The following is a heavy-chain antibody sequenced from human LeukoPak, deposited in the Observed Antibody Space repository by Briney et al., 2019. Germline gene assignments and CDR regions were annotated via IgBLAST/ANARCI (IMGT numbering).Heavy chain of an antibody. D-gene: IGHD1-26*01. CDR2: IYNSET. CDR1: GASISSYY. CDR3: AKNTWELLQ. Sequence: PSETLSLTCTVSGASISSYYWSWIRQPSGKGLEWIGYIYNSETNYNLSLKSRVTISVDTSKNQFSLKLSSVTAADTAVYYCAKNTWELLQWGQGTLVTVSS. J-gene: IGHJ4*02. V-gene: IGHV4-59*01.